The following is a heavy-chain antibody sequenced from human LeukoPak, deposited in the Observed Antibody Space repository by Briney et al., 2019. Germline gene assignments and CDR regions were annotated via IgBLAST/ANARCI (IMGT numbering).Heavy chain of an antibody. D-gene: IGHD2-2*01. CDR3: ARSPRDIVVVPAAFDY. CDR2: IYYSGST. CDR1: GGSISSGGYY. J-gene: IGHJ4*02. V-gene: IGHV4-31*03. Sequence: PSETLSLTCTVSGGSISSGGYYWSWIRQHPGKGLEWIGYIYYSGSTYYNLSLKSRVTISVDTSKNQFSLKLSFVTAADTAVYYCARSPRDIVVVPAAFDYWGQGTLVTVSS.